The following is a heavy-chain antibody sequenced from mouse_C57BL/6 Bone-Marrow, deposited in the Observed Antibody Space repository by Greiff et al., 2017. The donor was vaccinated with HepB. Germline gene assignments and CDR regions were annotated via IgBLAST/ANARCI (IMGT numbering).Heavy chain of an antibody. Sequence: VQLQQPGAELVKPGASVKLSCKASGYTFTSYWMHWVKQRPGQGLEWIGMIHPNSGSTNYNEKFKSKATLTVDKSSSTAYMQLSSLTSEDSAVYYCARDYGSGYRFAYWGQGTLVTVSA. CDR2: IHPNSGST. V-gene: IGHV1-64*01. CDR3: ARDYGSGYRFAY. J-gene: IGHJ3*01. D-gene: IGHD1-1*01. CDR1: GYTFTSYW.